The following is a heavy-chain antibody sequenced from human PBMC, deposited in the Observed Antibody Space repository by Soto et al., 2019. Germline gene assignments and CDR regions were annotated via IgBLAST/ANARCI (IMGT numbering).Heavy chain of an antibody. CDR3: AREGYGAWFDP. Sequence: PSETLSLTCTVSGGSISSYYWSWIRQPPGRGLEWIGYIYYSGSTNYNPSLKSRVTISVDTSKNQFSLKLSSVTAADTAVYYCAREGYGAWFDPWGQGTLVTVSS. CDR2: IYYSGST. V-gene: IGHV4-59*01. J-gene: IGHJ5*02. D-gene: IGHD4-17*01. CDR1: GGSISSYY.